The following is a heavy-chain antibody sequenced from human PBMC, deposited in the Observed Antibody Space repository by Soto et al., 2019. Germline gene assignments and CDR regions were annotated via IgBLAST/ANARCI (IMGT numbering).Heavy chain of an antibody. J-gene: IGHJ4*02. CDR2: VSYTGAS. CDR1: GDSSARRDSY. Sequence: PSETLSLTCTVSGDSSARRDSYWGWIRQPPGKERAWIGSVSYTGASYYSPSLKSRISISLDTSKNQFSLRLSSVTATDTAVYYCARLLFVWRQGAPVTVSS. CDR3: ARLLFV. V-gene: IGHV4-39*01. D-gene: IGHD3-16*01.